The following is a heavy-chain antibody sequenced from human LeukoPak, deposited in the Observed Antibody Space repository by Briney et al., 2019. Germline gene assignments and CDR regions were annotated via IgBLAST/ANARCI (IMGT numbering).Heavy chain of an antibody. CDR3: AREGLHYYDSSGYFDY. CDR1: GGSISSYY. CDR2: IYYSGST. J-gene: IGHJ4*02. Sequence: PSETLSLTCTVSGGSISSYYWSWIRQPPGKGLEWIGSIYYSGSTYYNPSLKSRVTISVDTSKNQFSLKLSSVTAADTAVYYCAREGLHYYDSSGYFDYWGQGTLVTVSS. V-gene: IGHV4-39*07. D-gene: IGHD3-22*01.